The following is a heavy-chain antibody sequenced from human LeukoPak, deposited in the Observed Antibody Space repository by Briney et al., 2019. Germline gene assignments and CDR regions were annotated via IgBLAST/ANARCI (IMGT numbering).Heavy chain of an antibody. Sequence: GGSLRLSCAASGFTFSTYAMSWVRQAPGKGLEWGSAISGSGSSTYYADSVKGRFTISRDNSKNTLYLQMNSLRAEDTAVYYCAKSLAARRAYYFDYWGQGTLVTVSS. D-gene: IGHD6-6*01. V-gene: IGHV3-23*01. J-gene: IGHJ4*02. CDR3: AKSLAARRAYYFDY. CDR2: ISGSGSST. CDR1: GFTFSTYA.